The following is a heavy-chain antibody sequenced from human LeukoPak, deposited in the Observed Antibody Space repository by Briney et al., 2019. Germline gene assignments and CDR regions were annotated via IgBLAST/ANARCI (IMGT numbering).Heavy chain of an antibody. J-gene: IGHJ4*02. CDR2: IYYSGST. CDR3: AREVGDRFDY. Sequence: PSETLSLTCAVSGGSISSGGYYWSWIRQHPGKGLEWIGYIYYSGSTYYNPSLKSRVTISVDTSKNQFSLKLSSVTAADTAVYYCAREVGDRFDYWGQGTLVTVSS. V-gene: IGHV4-31*11. D-gene: IGHD3-10*01. CDR1: GGSISSGGYY.